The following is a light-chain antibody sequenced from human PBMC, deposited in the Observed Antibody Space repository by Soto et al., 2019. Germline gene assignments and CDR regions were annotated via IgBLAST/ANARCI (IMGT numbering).Light chain of an antibody. CDR3: SSFASSNTWV. CDR2: EVT. V-gene: IGLV2-8*01. CDR1: SSDVGAYNY. Sequence: QSALTQPPSASGSPGQSVTISCTGTSSDVGAYNYVSWYQQHAGKAPKLVIYEVTKRPSGVPDRFSGSKSANTASLPVSGLQAEDEADYYCSSFASSNTWVLGGGTKLTLL. J-gene: IGLJ3*02.